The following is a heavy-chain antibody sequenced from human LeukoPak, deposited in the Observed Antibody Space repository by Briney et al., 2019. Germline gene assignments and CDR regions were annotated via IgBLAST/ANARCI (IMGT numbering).Heavy chain of an antibody. V-gene: IGHV3-53*01. Sequence: GGSLRLSCAASGFTVNSNYMSWVRQAPGRGLEWVSVIYGGGSTYYADSVKGRFTISRDTSKNTVNLEMNSLRAEDTAVYYCAREGEYSGYDYAYFDYWGQGTLVTVSS. J-gene: IGHJ4*02. D-gene: IGHD5-12*01. CDR1: GFTVNSNY. CDR3: AREGEYSGYDYAYFDY. CDR2: IYGGGST.